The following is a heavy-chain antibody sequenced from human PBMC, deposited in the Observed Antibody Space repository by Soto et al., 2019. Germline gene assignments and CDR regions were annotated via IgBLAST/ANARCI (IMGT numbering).Heavy chain of an antibody. CDR1: GGSLTSNNW. J-gene: IGHJ4*02. CDR3: ASRDPGTSVDY. V-gene: IGHV4-4*02. Sequence: PSETLSLTCAVSGGSLTSNNWWTRVRQPPGQGLEWIGEIYRTGSTNYNPSLKSRVTISLDKSENQFSLKVTSLTAADTAVYYCASRDPGTSVDYWGQGTLVTVSS. D-gene: IGHD1-7*01. CDR2: IYRTGST.